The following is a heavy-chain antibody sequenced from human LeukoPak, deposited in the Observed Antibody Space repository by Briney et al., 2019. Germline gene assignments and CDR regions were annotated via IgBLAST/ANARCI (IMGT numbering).Heavy chain of an antibody. CDR1: GYIFTNYE. CDR2: IDPKRGNT. Sequence: ASVKVSCQASGYIFTNYEINWVRQAAGQGLEWMGWIDPKRGNTVYAQKFRGGVTFTRDTSANTTYMELSSLGSEDTGLYYCVRAVTDADFSGGYPNWFDPWGQGTLVTVSS. V-gene: IGHV1-8*01. J-gene: IGHJ5*02. D-gene: IGHD3-3*01. CDR3: VRAVTDADFSGGYPNWFDP.